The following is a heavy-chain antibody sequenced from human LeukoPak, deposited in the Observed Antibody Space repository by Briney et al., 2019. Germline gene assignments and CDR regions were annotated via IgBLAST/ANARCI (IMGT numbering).Heavy chain of an antibody. CDR2: VNPNSGGT. Sequence: GASVKVSCKASGYTFTGYYMHWVRQAPGQGLEWMGWVNPNSGGTNYAQKFQGRVTVTRDTSISTAYMELSRLRSDDTAVYYCARVHGAGNWKFDYWGQGTLVTVPS. CDR3: ARVHGAGNWKFDY. D-gene: IGHD1-1*01. V-gene: IGHV1-2*02. J-gene: IGHJ4*02. CDR1: GYTFTGYY.